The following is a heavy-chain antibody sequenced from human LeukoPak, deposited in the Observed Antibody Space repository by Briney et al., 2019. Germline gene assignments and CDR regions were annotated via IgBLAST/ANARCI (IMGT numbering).Heavy chain of an antibody. Sequence: SETLSLTCAVYGGSFSGYYWSWIRQPPGKGLEWIGEINHSGSTNYNPSLKSRVTISVDTSKNQFSLKLSSVTAADTAVYYCARDSSLGFWYFDLWGRGTLVTVSS. D-gene: IGHD6-19*01. CDR1: GGSFSGYY. V-gene: IGHV4-34*01. CDR3: ARDSSLGFWYFDL. CDR2: INHSGST. J-gene: IGHJ2*01.